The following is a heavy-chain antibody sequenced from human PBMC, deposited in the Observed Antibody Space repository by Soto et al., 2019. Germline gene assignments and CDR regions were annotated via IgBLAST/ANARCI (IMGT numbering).Heavy chain of an antibody. D-gene: IGHD2-15*01. CDR1: GYTFTSYA. CDR2: INAGNGNT. V-gene: IGHV1-3*01. CDR3: ARDRGLAVTRKVARNGMDV. Sequence: ASVKVSCKASGYTFTSYAMHWVRQAPGQRLEWMGWINAGNGNTKYSQKFQGRVTITRDTSASTAYMELSSLRSEDTAVYYCARDRGLAVTRKVARNGMDVWGQGTTVTVSS. J-gene: IGHJ6*02.